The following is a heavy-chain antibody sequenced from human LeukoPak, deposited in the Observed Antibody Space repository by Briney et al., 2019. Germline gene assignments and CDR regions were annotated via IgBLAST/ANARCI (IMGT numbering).Heavy chain of an antibody. J-gene: IGHJ6*01. CDR1: GVTISSYA. V-gene: IGHV3-23*01. CDR3: AKGISLPHYVHYGMDV. D-gene: IGHD4-17*01. CDR2: IGGSGDTT. Sequence: PGGSLTLSCAVSGVTISSYAMNWVRQAPGKGLEWVSVIGGSGDTTYYADSVRGRFTISRTNFQNTLYLQMKSLTSEDTVIYYCAKGISLPHYVHYGMDVWGEGTTVTASS.